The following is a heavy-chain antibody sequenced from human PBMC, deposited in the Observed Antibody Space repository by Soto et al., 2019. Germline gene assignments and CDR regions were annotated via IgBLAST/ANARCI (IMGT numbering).Heavy chain of an antibody. CDR2: INHSGST. CDR1: GGSLSGYY. CDR3: ARGGPDILTGSVYFDY. J-gene: IGHJ4*02. V-gene: IGHV4-34*01. D-gene: IGHD3-9*01. Sequence: SETLSLTCAGYGGSLSGYYWSWIRQPPGEGLEWIGEINHSGSTNYNPSLKSRVTISVDTSKNQFSLKLSSVTAADTAVYYCARGGPDILTGSVYFDYWGQGTLVTVSS.